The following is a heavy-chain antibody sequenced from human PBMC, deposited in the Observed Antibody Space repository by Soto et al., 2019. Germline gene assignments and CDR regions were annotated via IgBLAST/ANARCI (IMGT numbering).Heavy chain of an antibody. CDR3: AKDSIAARPGYYFDY. D-gene: IGHD6-6*01. CDR2: ISWNSGSI. J-gene: IGHJ4*02. CDR1: GFTFDDYA. Sequence: EVQLVESGGGLVQPGRSLRLSCAASGFTFDDYAMHWVRQAPGKGLEWVSGISWNSGSIGYADSVKGRFTISRDNAKNSLYLQMHSLRAEDTALYYCAKDSIAARPGYYFDYWGQGTLVTVSS. V-gene: IGHV3-9*01.